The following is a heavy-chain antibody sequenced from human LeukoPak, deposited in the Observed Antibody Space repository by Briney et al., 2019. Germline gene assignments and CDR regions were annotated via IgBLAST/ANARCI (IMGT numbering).Heavy chain of an antibody. CDR1: GGSISSGGYY. CDR3: ARRDCSSTSCYRGYWFDP. Sequence: SETLSLTCTVSGGSISSGGYYWSWIRQHPGKGLEWIGYIYYSGSTYYNPSLKSRVTISVDTSKNQFSLKLSSVTAADTAVYYCARRDCSSTSCYRGYWFDPWGQGTLVTVSS. D-gene: IGHD2-2*01. J-gene: IGHJ5*02. CDR2: IYYSGST. V-gene: IGHV4-31*03.